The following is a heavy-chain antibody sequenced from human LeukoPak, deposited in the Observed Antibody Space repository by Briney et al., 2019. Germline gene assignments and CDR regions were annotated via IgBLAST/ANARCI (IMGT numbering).Heavy chain of an antibody. Sequence: SVNVSCKASGATFSSYAISWVRQAPGQGLEWMGGIIPIFGTANYAQKFQCRVTITTDESTSTDYMELSSLRSEDTAVYYCAREDSVDYSSGWYYWGQGTLVTVSS. CDR3: AREDSVDYSSGWYY. V-gene: IGHV1-69*05. CDR2: IIPIFGTA. D-gene: IGHD6-19*01. CDR1: GATFSSYA. J-gene: IGHJ4*02.